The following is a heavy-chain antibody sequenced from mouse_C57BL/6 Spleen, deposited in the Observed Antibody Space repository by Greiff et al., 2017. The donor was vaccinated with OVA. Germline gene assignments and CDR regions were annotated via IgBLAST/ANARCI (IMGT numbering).Heavy chain of an antibody. Sequence: VQLQQPGAELVKPGASVKLSCKASGYTFTSYWMHWVKQRPGQGLEWIGMIHPNSGSTNYNEKFKSKATLTVDKSSSTAYMQLSSLTSEDSAVYYCVGELGRGYFDYWGQGTTLTVSS. V-gene: IGHV1-64*01. D-gene: IGHD4-1*01. J-gene: IGHJ2*01. CDR1: GYTFTSYW. CDR2: IHPNSGST. CDR3: VGELGRGYFDY.